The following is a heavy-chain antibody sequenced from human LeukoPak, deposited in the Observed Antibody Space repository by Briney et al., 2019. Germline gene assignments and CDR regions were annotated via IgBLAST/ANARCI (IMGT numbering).Heavy chain of an antibody. D-gene: IGHD2-2*02. V-gene: IGHV4-59*12. J-gene: IGHJ5*02. CDR2: IYYSGST. Sequence: SETLSLTCTVSGGSISSYYWSWIRQPPGKGLEWIGYIYYSGSTNYNPSLKSRVTISVDTSKNQFSLKLSFVTAADTAVYYCARDDLYTGWFDPWGQGTLVTVSS. CDR3: ARDDLYTGWFDP. CDR1: GGSISSYY.